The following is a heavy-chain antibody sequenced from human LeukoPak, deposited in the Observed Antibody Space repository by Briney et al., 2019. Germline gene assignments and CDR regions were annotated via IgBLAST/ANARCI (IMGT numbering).Heavy chain of an antibody. J-gene: IGHJ6*02. CDR1: GGSISSGGYY. Sequence: SETLSLTCTVSGGSISSGGYYWSWIRQHPGKGLEWIGYIYYSGSTYYNPSLKSRVTISVDTSKNQFSLKLSSVSAADTAVYYCARDKPYYGMDVWGQGTTVTVSS. CDR3: ARDKPYYGMDV. CDR2: IYYSGST. V-gene: IGHV4-31*03.